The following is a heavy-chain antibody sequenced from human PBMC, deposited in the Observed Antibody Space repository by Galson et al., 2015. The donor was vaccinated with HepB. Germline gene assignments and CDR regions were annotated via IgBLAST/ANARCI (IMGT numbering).Heavy chain of an antibody. D-gene: IGHD6-13*01. Sequence: PALVKPTQPLTLTCTFSGFSLSTSGVGVGWLRQPPGKALEWLALIYWNDDKRYSPSLKSRLTITKDTSKNQVVLTMTNMDPVDTATYYCAHSWGAAAGTPMYGGVDYWGQGTLVTVSS. CDR2: IYWNDDK. J-gene: IGHJ4*02. CDR1: GFSLSTSGVG. CDR3: AHSWGAAAGTPMYGGVDY. V-gene: IGHV2-5*01.